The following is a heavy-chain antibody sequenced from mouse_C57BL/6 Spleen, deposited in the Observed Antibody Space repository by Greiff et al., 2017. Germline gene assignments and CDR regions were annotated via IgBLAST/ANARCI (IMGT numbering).Heavy chain of an antibody. CDR1: GYAFTNYL. D-gene: IGHD4-1*01. V-gene: IGHV1-54*01. CDR2: LNPGSGGT. Sequence: QVQLQQSGAELVRPGTSVKVSCKASGYAFTNYLLEWVKQRPGQGLEWIGVLNPGSGGTNYKEKFKGKATLTADKSSSTAYMQLSSLTSEASAVYFCTRDDWAYYFDYWGQGTTLTVSS. J-gene: IGHJ2*01. CDR3: TRDDWAYYFDY.